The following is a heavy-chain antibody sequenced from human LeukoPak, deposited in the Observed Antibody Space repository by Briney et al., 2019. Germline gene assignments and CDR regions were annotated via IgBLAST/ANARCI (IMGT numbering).Heavy chain of an antibody. CDR2: ISGSGGST. J-gene: IGHJ4*02. CDR3: AKDSRSSSDPFDY. V-gene: IGHV3-23*01. CDR1: GFTFSSYA. Sequence: GGSLRLSCAASGFTFSSYAMSWVRQAPGKGLEWVSAISGSGGSTYYADSVKGRFTISRDNSKNTLYLQMNSLRVEDTAVYYCAKDSRSSSDPFDYWGQGTLVTVSS. D-gene: IGHD6-6*01.